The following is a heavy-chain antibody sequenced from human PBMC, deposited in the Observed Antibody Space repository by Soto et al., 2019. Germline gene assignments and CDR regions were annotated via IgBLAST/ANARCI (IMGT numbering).Heavy chain of an antibody. CDR2: INHSGGT. J-gene: IGHJ4*02. V-gene: IGHV4-34*01. CDR3: ARGLGAGWEEVGL. CDR1: GGSFSGSH. D-gene: IGHD1-26*01. Sequence: SETLSLTCAVYGGSFSGSHWSWIRQAPGKGLEWIGEINHSGGTNCNPSLKSRVTISVDRSKNQFSLRLNSVTAADTAVYYCARGLGAGWEEVGLWGQGTLVTVSS.